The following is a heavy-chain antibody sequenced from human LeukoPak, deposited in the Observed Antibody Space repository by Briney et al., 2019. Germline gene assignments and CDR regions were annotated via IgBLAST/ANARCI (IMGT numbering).Heavy chain of an antibody. D-gene: IGHD6-13*01. Sequence: VASVKVSCKASGYTFSSYGIGWVRQAPGQGLEWMGWISAYNGNTNYAQKLQGRVTMTTDTSTSTAYMELRSLRSDDTAVYYCARVRIEQQPYDYWGQGTLVTVSS. CDR3: ARVRIEQQPYDY. CDR1: GYTFSSYG. J-gene: IGHJ4*02. V-gene: IGHV1-18*01. CDR2: ISAYNGNT.